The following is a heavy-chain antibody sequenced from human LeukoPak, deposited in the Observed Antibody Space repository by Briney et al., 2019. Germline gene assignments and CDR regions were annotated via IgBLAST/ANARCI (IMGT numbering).Heavy chain of an antibody. CDR3: ARIPYGSGSYFDY. D-gene: IGHD3-10*01. V-gene: IGHV4-59*08. CDR1: GGSISSYY. J-gene: IGHJ4*02. Sequence: SETLSLTCTVSGGSISSYYWSWIRQPPGKGLEWIGYVYYSGSTNYNPSLMSRVTISVDTSKNQFSLKLSSVTAADTAVYYCARIPYGSGSYFDYWGQGTLVTVSS. CDR2: VYYSGST.